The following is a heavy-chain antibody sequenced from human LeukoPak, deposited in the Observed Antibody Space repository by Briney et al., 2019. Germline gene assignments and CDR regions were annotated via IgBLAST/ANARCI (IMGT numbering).Heavy chain of an antibody. D-gene: IGHD1-20*01. CDR1: GGTFSSYA. CDR3: AKVNWFLGAFDI. J-gene: IGHJ3*02. V-gene: IGHV1-69*05. Sequence: GASVKVSCKASGGTFSSYAISWVRQAPGQGLEWMGGIIPIFGTANYAQKFQGRVTITTDESTSTAYMELSSLRSEDTAVYYCAKVNWFLGAFDIWGQGTMVTVSS. CDR2: IIPIFGTA.